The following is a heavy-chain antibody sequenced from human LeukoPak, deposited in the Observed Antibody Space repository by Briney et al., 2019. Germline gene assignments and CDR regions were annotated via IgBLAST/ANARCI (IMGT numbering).Heavy chain of an antibody. J-gene: IGHJ4*02. Sequence: PSETLSLTCTVSGGSISSYHWSWIRQPPGKGLEWIGYIYYSGSTNYNPSLKSRVTISVDTSKNQFSLKLSSVTAADTAVYYCARESYYFDYWGQGTLVTVSS. CDR3: ARESYYFDY. V-gene: IGHV4-59*01. CDR1: GGSISSYH. D-gene: IGHD1-26*01. CDR2: IYYSGST.